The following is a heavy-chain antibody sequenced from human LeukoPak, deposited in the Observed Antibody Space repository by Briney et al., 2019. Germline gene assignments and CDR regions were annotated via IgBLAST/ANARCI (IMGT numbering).Heavy chain of an antibody. V-gene: IGHV3-33*08. J-gene: IGHJ4*02. Sequence: GGSLRLSCAASGFTFNNAWMSWVRQAPGKGLEWVAVIWYDGSNKYYADSVKGRFTISRDNSKNTLYLQMNSLRAEDTAVYYCARDKYSSSSYYFDYWGQGTLVTVSS. CDR3: ARDKYSSSSYYFDY. CDR1: GFTFNNAW. CDR2: IWYDGSNK. D-gene: IGHD6-6*01.